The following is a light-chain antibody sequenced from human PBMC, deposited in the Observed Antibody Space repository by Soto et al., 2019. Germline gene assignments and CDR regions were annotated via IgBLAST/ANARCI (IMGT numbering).Light chain of an antibody. CDR2: RVS. CDR3: QQYYHCPMT. Sequence: EIVMTPSPATLSVSPGEGATLSCRASQDVGSLVAWYQQKPGQAPRLLIYRVSTRATDIAARFTGSGSGTDFTLSISSLQTEDFAVYYCQQYYHCPMTFGPGTRLEI. J-gene: IGKJ5*01. CDR1: QDVGSL. V-gene: IGKV3-15*01.